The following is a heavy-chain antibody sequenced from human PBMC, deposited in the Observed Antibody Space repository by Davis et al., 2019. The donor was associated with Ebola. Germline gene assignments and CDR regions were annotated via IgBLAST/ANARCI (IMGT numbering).Heavy chain of an antibody. D-gene: IGHD6-25*01. CDR1: GFTFSSYA. CDR2: ISGSGVTT. Sequence: GGSLRLSCAASGFTFSSYAMSWVRQAPGKGLEWVSAISGSGVTTYYADSVKGRFTISRDNSKNTLYLQMNSLRPEDTAVYYCAAMMTSGIAARCFDYWGQGTLVTVSS. J-gene: IGHJ4*02. CDR3: AAMMTSGIAARCFDY. V-gene: IGHV3-23*01.